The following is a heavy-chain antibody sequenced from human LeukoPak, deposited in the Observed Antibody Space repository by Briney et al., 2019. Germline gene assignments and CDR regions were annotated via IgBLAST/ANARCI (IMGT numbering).Heavy chain of an antibody. J-gene: IGHJ3*02. Sequence: GGSLRLFCAASAITFSPYAMHWVRQDPGQGLERAAVISYDGSNKYYAASVKRRFTISRDNSKNTLYLQMSSLTAEDTAVYYCARESSLFHAFDIWGQGTMVTVSS. CDR2: ISYDGSNK. D-gene: IGHD3-10*01. V-gene: IGHV3-30-3*01. CDR1: AITFSPYA. CDR3: ARESSLFHAFDI.